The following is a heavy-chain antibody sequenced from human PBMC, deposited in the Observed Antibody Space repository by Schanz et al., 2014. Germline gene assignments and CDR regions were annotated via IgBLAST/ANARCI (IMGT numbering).Heavy chain of an antibody. CDR3: TKDKSQIAVAGVFDL. J-gene: IGHJ4*02. V-gene: IGHV3-9*01. CDR2: ISWNSGTI. D-gene: IGHD6-19*01. Sequence: EVQLLESGGGLVQPGGSLRLSCAASGFTFDKYAMHWVRQAPGKGLEWVSVISWNSGTIGYADSVKGRFTISRDNAKNSLYLQMNSLRAEDTALYYCTKDKSQIAVAGVFDLWGQGTLVTVAS. CDR1: GFTFDKYA.